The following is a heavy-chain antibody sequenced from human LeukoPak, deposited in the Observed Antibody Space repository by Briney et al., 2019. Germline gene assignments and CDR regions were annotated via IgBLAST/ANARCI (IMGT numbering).Heavy chain of an antibody. CDR2: MNPNSGNT. CDR1: GYTFTNYD. D-gene: IGHD3-22*01. J-gene: IGHJ1*01. V-gene: IGHV1-8*01. Sequence: ASVKVSCXASGYTFTNYDINWVRQASGQGLEWMAWMNPNSGNTGYAQKFQGRVTMTRNTSISTAYMELSSLRSEDTAVYYCARGPQYSSGYYEYFQHWGQGTLVTVSS. CDR3: ARGPQYSSGYYEYFQH.